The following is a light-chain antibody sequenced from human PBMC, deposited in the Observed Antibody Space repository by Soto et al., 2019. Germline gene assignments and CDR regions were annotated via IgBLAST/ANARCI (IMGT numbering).Light chain of an antibody. Sequence: DIQMTQSPSTLSASVGDRVTITCRASQSISSWLAWYQQKPGEAPKLLIYKASSLESGVPSRFSGSGSGTEFTLTISSLQPDDFATYYCQQYYSYRAFGQGTKVDIK. CDR3: QQYYSYRA. CDR1: QSISSW. CDR2: KAS. V-gene: IGKV1-5*03. J-gene: IGKJ1*01.